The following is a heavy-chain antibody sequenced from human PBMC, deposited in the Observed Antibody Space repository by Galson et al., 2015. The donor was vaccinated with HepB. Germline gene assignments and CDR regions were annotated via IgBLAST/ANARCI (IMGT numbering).Heavy chain of an antibody. CDR3: AKARGPYYYDSSAYKDY. V-gene: IGHV3-21*04. CDR1: GFTFSSYS. Sequence: SLRLSCAASGFTFSSYSMNWVRQAPGKGLEWVSSISSSSSYIYYADSVKGRFTISRDNSKNTLNLQMNSLRAEDTALYYCAKARGPYYYDSSAYKDYWGQGTLVTVSS. CDR2: ISSSSSYI. J-gene: IGHJ4*02. D-gene: IGHD3-22*01.